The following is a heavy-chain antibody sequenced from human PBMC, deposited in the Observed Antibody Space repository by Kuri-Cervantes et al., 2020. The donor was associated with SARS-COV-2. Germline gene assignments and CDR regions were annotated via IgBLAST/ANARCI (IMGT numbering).Heavy chain of an antibody. J-gene: IGHJ5*02. CDR1: GGSISSYY. Sequence: SETLSLTCTVSGGSISSYYWSWIRQPPGKGLEWIGYIYYSGSTNYNPSLKSRVTISVDTSKNQFSLKLSSVTAADTAVYYCARDGTIFGVVIGAWGQGTLVTVSS. CDR2: IYYSGST. V-gene: IGHV4-59*12. CDR3: ARDGTIFGVVIGA. D-gene: IGHD3-3*01.